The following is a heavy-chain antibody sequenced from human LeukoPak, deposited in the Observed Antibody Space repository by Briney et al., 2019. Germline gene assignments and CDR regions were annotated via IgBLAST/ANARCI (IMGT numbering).Heavy chain of an antibody. CDR3: ARAPLGGNFDY. Sequence: SETLSLTCTVSGGSISSGGYYWSWIRQHPGKGLEWIGYIYYSGSTYYNPSLKSRVTISVDTSKNQFSLKLSPVTAADTAVYYCARAPLGGNFDYWGQETLVTVSS. CDR2: IYYSGST. CDR1: GGSISSGGYY. J-gene: IGHJ4*02. V-gene: IGHV4-31*03. D-gene: IGHD3-16*01.